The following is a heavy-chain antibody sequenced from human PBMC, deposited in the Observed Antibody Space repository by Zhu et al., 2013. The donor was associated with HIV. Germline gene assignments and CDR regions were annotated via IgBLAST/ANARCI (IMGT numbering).Heavy chain of an antibody. CDR3: AREPANRYGGNSLFDY. V-gene: IGHV1-2*02. CDR1: GYTFSGYY. D-gene: IGHD4-17*01. Sequence: QVQLVQSGAEVKKPGASVKVSCKASGYTFSGYYIHWVRQAPGQGLEWMGCISPDSSNTNYVQKFQGRVTMTRDTSISTAYMELSRLRSDDTAVYYCAREPANRYGGNSLFDYWGQGSLVTVSS. J-gene: IGHJ4*02. CDR2: ISPDSSNT.